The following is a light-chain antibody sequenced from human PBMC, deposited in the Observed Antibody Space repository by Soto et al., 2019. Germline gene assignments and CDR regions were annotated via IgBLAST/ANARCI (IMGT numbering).Light chain of an antibody. CDR3: QQYGNSPKYT. V-gene: IGKV3-20*01. CDR1: QSVRSSS. Sequence: EIVLTQSLGTLSLSPGERATLSCRASQSVRSSSLAWYQQKPGQAPRLLIYGASSRATGIPDRFSGSGSGTDFTLTINSLEPEDFAVYYCQQYGNSPKYTFGQGTKLEIK. CDR2: GAS. J-gene: IGKJ2*01.